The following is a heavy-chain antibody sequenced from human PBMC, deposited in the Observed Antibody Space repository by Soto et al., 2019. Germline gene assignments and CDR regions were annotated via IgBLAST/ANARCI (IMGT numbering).Heavy chain of an antibody. CDR3: AKDGRGSSWGGMDV. Sequence: QVQLVESGGGVVQPGSSLRLTCAASGFTFSSYGMHWVRQAPGKGLEWVAVIPYDGSNKYYADSVKGRFTISRDNSKNTLYLQMNSLRAEDTAVYYCAKDGRGSSWGGMDVWCQGTTVTVSS. J-gene: IGHJ6*02. D-gene: IGHD3-3*01. CDR2: IPYDGSNK. CDR1: GFTFSSYG. V-gene: IGHV3-30*18.